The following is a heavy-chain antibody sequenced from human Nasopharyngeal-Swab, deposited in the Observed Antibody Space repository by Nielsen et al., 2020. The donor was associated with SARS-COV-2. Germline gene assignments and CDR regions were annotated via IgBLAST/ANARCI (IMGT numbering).Heavy chain of an antibody. CDR3: AREADIVVVVAATYFDY. CDR2: ISSSSSTI. V-gene: IGHV3-48*04. CDR1: GFTFSDYY. D-gene: IGHD2-15*01. J-gene: IGHJ4*02. Sequence: GALKISCAASGFTFSDYYMNWVRQAPGKGLEWVSYISSSSSTIYYADSVKGRFTISRDNAKNSLYLQMNSLRAEDTAVYYCAREADIVVVVAATYFDYWGQGTLVTVSS.